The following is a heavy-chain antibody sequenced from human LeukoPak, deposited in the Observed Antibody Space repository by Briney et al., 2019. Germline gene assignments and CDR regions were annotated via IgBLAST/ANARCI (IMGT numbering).Heavy chain of an antibody. CDR2: IYYSGST. Sequence: SETLSLTCTVSGGSISSSSYYWGWIRQPPGKGLEWIGSIYYSGSTYYNPSLKSRVTISVDTSKNQFSLKLSSVTAADTAVYYCARHVPTYSSSSVWFDPWGQGTLVTVSS. D-gene: IGHD6-6*01. V-gene: IGHV4-39*01. CDR1: GGSISSSSYY. J-gene: IGHJ5*02. CDR3: ARHVPTYSSSSVWFDP.